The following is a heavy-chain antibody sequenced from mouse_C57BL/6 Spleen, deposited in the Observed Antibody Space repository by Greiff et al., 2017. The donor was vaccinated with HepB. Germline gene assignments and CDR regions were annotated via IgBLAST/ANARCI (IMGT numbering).Heavy chain of an antibody. CDR3: ARGDYCDCPLGF. Sequence: EVQLVESGGGLVKPGGSLKLSCAASGFTFSSYAMSWVRQTPEKRLEWVATISDGGSYTYYPDNVKGRFTISRDNAKNNLYLQMSHLKSEDTAMYYCARGDYCDCPLGFWGQGTLVTVSA. J-gene: IGHJ3*01. V-gene: IGHV5-4*01. D-gene: IGHD2-4*01. CDR2: ISDGGSYT. CDR1: GFTFSSYA.